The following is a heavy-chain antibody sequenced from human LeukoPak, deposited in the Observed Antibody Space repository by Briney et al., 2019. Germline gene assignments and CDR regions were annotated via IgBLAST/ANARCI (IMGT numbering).Heavy chain of an antibody. V-gene: IGHV3-23*01. J-gene: IGHJ4*02. CDR1: GFNFENSA. CDR3: AKDLQRLRSYFVD. CDR2: ISANGGST. D-gene: IGHD6-25*01. Sequence: GGSLRLSCAASGFNFENSAMGWVRQAPGKGLEWVSGISANGGSTSYADSVKGRFTISRDYSTNTLYLQMDSLRVDNTAVYYCAKDLQRLRSYFVDWGAGTLLTASS.